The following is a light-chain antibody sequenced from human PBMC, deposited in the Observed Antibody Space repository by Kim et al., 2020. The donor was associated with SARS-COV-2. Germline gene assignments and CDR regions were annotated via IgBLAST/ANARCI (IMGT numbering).Light chain of an antibody. CDR3: QHYGSSSRT. V-gene: IGKV3-20*01. J-gene: IGKJ1*01. CDR1: QTVFNNY. Sequence: PGERATLSCRASQTVFNNYLAWYQQKPGQPPRLLIYGASSRATGIPDRFSGSGSGTDFTLTISRLEPEELAVYFCQHYGSSSRTFGQGTKVDIK. CDR2: GAS.